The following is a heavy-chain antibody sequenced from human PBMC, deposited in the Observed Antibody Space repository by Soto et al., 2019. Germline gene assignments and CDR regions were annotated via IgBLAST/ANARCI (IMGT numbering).Heavy chain of an antibody. V-gene: IGHV3-53*01. Sequence: WWSLRLSCAASGFTVSSNYMSWVRQAPGKGLEWVSVIYSGGSTYYADSVKGRFTISRDNSKNTLYLQMNSLRAEDTAVYYCARAPYYYDSSGYPYAFDYWGQGTLVTVSS. CDR3: ARAPYYYDSSGYPYAFDY. CDR1: GFTVSSNY. CDR2: IYSGGST. J-gene: IGHJ4*02. D-gene: IGHD3-22*01.